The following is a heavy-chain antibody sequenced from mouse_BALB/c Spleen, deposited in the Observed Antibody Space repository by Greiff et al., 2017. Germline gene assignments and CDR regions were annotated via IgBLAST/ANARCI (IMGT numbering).Heavy chain of an antibody. CDR3: ARSGSSAPAWFAY. CDR1: GFTFSSYA. V-gene: IGHV5-9-4*01. J-gene: IGHJ3*01. CDR2: ISSGGSYT. D-gene: IGHD1-1*01. Sequence: EVQGVESGGGLVKPGGSLKLSCAASGFTFSSYAMSWVRQSPEKRLEWVAEISSGGSYTYYPDTVTGRFTISRDNAKNTLYLEMSSLRSEDTAMYYCARSGSSAPAWFAYWGQGTLVTVSA.